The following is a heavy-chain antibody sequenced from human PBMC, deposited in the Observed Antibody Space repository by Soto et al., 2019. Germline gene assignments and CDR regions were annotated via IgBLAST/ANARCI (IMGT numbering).Heavy chain of an antibody. Sequence: SVKVSCKASGGTFSSYAISWVRQASGQGLEWMGGIIPIFGTANYAQKFQGRVTITADESTSTAYMELSSLRSEDTAVYYCAREGVGSSWYGYYYYYMDVWGKGTTVTVSS. CDR1: GGTFSSYA. J-gene: IGHJ6*03. D-gene: IGHD6-13*01. V-gene: IGHV1-69*13. CDR2: IIPIFGTA. CDR3: AREGVGSSWYGYYYYYMDV.